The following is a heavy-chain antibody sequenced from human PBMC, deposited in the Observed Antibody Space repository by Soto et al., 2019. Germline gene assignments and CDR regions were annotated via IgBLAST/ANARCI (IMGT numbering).Heavy chain of an antibody. J-gene: IGHJ4*02. CDR3: ATIPATTILTDY. V-gene: IGHV4-39*01. Sequence: SETLSLTCTVSGGSISSSSYYWGWIRQPPGKGLEWIGSIYYSGSTYYNPSLKSRVTISVDTSKNQFSLKLSSVTAADTAVYYCATIPATTILTDYWGQGTLVTV. CDR2: IYYSGST. D-gene: IGHD2-2*02. CDR1: GGSISSSSYY.